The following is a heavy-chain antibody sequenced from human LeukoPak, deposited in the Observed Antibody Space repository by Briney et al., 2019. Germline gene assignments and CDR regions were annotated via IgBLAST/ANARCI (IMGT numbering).Heavy chain of an antibody. D-gene: IGHD5-24*01. V-gene: IGHV4-39*01. J-gene: IGHJ4*02. CDR1: GGSISSSSYY. CDR3: ARQSQRWLPDY. CDR2: IYYSGST. Sequence: SETLSLTCTVSGGSISSSSYYWGWIRQPPGKGLEWIGSIYYSGSTYYNPSLKSRVTISVDTSKNQFSLKLSSVTAPDTAVYYCARQSQRWLPDYWGQGTLVTVSS.